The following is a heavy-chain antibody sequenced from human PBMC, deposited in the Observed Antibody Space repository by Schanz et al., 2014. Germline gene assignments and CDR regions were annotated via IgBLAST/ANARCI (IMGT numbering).Heavy chain of an antibody. CDR2: INPNSGDT. CDR3: ARSMIEVAAFDY. D-gene: IGHD3-22*01. Sequence: QVQLVQSGAEVKKPGASVKVSCKASGHPFTGYYMHWVRQAPGQGLQWMGRINPNSGDTDYAHNFHGRVTMTRDTSISTAYMELSRLRSDDTAVYYCARSMIEVAAFDYWGQGTLVTVSS. CDR1: GHPFTGYY. J-gene: IGHJ4*02. V-gene: IGHV1-2*06.